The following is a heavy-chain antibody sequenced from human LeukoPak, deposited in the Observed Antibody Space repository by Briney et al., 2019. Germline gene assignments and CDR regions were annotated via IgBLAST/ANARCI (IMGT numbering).Heavy chain of an antibody. Sequence: PSEALSLTCTVSGGSISSYYWSWIRQPPGKGLEWIGYIYYSGSTNYNPSLKSRVTISVDTSKNQFSLKLSSVTAADTAVYYCARAHCSSTGCYSYYYYGMDVWGQGTTVTVSS. CDR1: GGSISSYY. CDR3: ARAHCSSTGCYSYYYYGMDV. J-gene: IGHJ6*02. D-gene: IGHD2-2*01. V-gene: IGHV4-59*01. CDR2: IYYSGST.